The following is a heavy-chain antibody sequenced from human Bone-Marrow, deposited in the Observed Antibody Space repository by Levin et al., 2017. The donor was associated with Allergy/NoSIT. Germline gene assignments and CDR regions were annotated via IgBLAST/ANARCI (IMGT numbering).Heavy chain of an antibody. J-gene: IGHJ4*02. CDR1: GGSVTSTSYS. V-gene: IGHV4-30-2*01. D-gene: IGHD4-17*01. CDR2: IYLTGTT. CDR3: VRSLKPDRYGQTYYLDH. Sequence: SETLSLSCSVSGGSVTSTSYSWNWIRQPPGKGLEWIGNIYLTGTTFYNPSLKGRVTMSMDKSKDQISLILTSVTAADTAMYYCVRSLKPDRYGQTYYLDHWGQGTPVTVSS.